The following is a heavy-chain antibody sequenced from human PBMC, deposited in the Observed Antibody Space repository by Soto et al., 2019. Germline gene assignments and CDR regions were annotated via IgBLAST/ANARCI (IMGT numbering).Heavy chain of an antibody. CDR1: GFICSSYD. V-gene: IGHV3-23*01. J-gene: IGHJ3*02. Sequence: GSLRLSCAASGFICSSYDMSWVRQAPGKGLEWVSTILVDGRTFYVDSVKGRFTISRDSSQNTVFLQVNSLTAGDTALYYCAKATATGGGAFDICGQGPMVTVSS. CDR3: AKATATGGGAFDI. D-gene: IGHD2-8*02. CDR2: ILVDGRT.